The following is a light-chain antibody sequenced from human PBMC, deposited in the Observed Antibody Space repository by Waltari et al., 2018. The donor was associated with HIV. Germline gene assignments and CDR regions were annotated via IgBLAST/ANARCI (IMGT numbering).Light chain of an antibody. CDR3: QQYNIWPPYT. V-gene: IGKV3-15*01. CDR1: QSVSSN. Sequence: EIVMTQSPATLSASPGERATLSCRASQSVSSNLAWYQQKPGQAPRLLIYDASTRATGIPARFSGSGSGTEFTLTISSLQSEDFAVYYCQQYNIWPPYTFGQGTELEIK. CDR2: DAS. J-gene: IGKJ2*01.